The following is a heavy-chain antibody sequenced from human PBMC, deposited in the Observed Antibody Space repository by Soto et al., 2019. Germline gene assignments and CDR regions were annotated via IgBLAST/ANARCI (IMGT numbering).Heavy chain of an antibody. CDR1: AYTFTSYD. J-gene: IGHJ6*02. Sequence: XSVKVSCEASAYTFTSYDINWVRQATGQGLEWMGWMNPNSGNTGYAQKFQGRVTMTRNTSISTAYMELSSLRSEDTAVYYCAREGSSSLDYYYYGMDVWGQGTTVTVSS. D-gene: IGHD6-13*01. CDR3: AREGSSSLDYYYYGMDV. CDR2: MNPNSGNT. V-gene: IGHV1-8*01.